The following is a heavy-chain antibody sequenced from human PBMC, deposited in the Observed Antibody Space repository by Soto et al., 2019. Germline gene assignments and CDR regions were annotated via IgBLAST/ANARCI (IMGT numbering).Heavy chain of an antibody. Sequence: GGSLRLSCAASGFTLSDYAIHWVRQAPGKGLEWVPVISDDASDKYYGDSVKGRFTISRDSSKNTLYLQMNNLRPEDTAVYYCAKVREDLVLLVALDFWGQGTLVTVSS. D-gene: IGHD2-8*01. V-gene: IGHV3-30*18. CDR1: GFTLSDYA. CDR3: AKVREDLVLLVALDF. CDR2: ISDDASDK. J-gene: IGHJ4*02.